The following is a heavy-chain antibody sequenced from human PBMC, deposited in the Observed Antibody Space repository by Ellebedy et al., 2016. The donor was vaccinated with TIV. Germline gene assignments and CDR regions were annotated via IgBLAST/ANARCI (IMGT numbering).Heavy chain of an antibody. V-gene: IGHV5-51*01. CDR1: ANSFNTYW. D-gene: IGHD2-21*01. CDR3: ARGEYVDY. Sequence: GESLKISCKGSANSFNTYWIGWVRQIPGKGLEWMGIIYPGDSATRYSPSFQGQVTISADKSISTAYLQWSSLKASDTAMYYCARGEYVDYWGQGTLVTVSS. J-gene: IGHJ4*02. CDR2: IYPGDSAT.